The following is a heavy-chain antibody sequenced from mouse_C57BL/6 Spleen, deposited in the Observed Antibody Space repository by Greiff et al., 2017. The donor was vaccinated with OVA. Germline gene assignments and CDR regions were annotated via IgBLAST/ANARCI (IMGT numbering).Heavy chain of an antibody. CDR3: AKRNPLGAWFAY. CDR2: IWSGGST. J-gene: IGHJ3*01. Sequence: QVQLQQSGPGLVQPSQSLSITCTVSGFSLTSYGVHWVRQSPGKGLEWLGVIWSGGSTDYNAAFMSRLSITKDNSKSQVFFKMNSLQADDTAIYYGAKRNPLGAWFAYWGQGTLVTVSA. V-gene: IGHV2-5*01. CDR1: GFSLTSYG. D-gene: IGHD4-1*01.